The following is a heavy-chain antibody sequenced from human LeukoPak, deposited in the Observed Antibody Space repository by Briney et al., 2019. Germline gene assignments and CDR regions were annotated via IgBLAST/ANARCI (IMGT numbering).Heavy chain of an antibody. Sequence: ASVKVSCKASGGTFSSYAISWVRQAPGQGLEWMGGIIPILGIANYAQKFQGRVTITADKSTSTAYMELSSLRSEDTAVYYCARVGDRAAAGIDYWGQGTLVTVSS. J-gene: IGHJ4*02. CDR2: IIPILGIA. CDR3: ARVGDRAAAGIDY. D-gene: IGHD6-13*01. CDR1: GGTFSSYA. V-gene: IGHV1-69*10.